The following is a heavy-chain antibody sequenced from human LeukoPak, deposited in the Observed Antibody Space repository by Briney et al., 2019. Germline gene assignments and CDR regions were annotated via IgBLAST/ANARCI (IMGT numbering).Heavy chain of an antibody. J-gene: IGHJ4*02. V-gene: IGHV3-30-3*01. CDR1: GFALSSYA. CDR3: ARGGVEQGNRIYLDS. D-gene: IGHD1/OR15-1a*01. CDR2: SSHDGANT. Sequence: RSGGSLRLSCAASGFALSSYAVLWVRHAPGKGLEWVTWSSHDGANTYSADFVKGRLTVSRDNAKNTPYLQMNSLTIDDTAVYYCARGGVEQGNRIYLDSWGQGTLVTVSS.